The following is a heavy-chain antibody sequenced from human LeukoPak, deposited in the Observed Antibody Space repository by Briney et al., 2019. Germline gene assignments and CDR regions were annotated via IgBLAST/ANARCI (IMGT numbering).Heavy chain of an antibody. D-gene: IGHD3-10*01. CDR3: ARYSGESNWFDP. J-gene: IGHJ5*02. CDR2: INHNGTT. CDR1: GGSFSAYY. Sequence: SETLSLTCAVYGGSFSAYYWSWIRQPPDKGLEWIGDINHNGTTNYNPSLKSRVTISVDTSKNQFPLKLTSVTAADTAVYYCARYSGESNWFDPWGQGTLVTVSS. V-gene: IGHV4-34*01.